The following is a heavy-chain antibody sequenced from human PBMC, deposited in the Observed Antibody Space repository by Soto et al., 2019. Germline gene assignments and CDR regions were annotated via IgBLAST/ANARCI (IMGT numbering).Heavy chain of an antibody. D-gene: IGHD3-3*01. V-gene: IGHV4-61*01. CDR2: IYYIGST. Sequence: KPSETLSLTCTVSGGSVSSGSYYWSWIRQPPGKGLEWIGYIYYIGSTNYNPSLKSRVTISVDTSKNQFSLKLSSVTAADTAVYYCARESHYDFWSRQKWFDPWGQGTLVTVSS. CDR1: GGSVSSGSYY. CDR3: ARESHYDFWSRQKWFDP. J-gene: IGHJ5*02.